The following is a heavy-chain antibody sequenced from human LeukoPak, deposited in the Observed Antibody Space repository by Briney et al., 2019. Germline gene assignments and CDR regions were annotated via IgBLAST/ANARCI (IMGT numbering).Heavy chain of an antibody. V-gene: IGHV3-74*01. CDR3: ARADGSILLDY. Sequence: GGSLRLSCAASGFTFSSYWMHWVRQAPGKGLGWVSRSNSDGSSTSYAESGKGRFAISRDNAKNTLYLQMTCVRSEGLAISVCARADGSILLDYSGQGTLVTVSS. CDR2: SNSDGSST. D-gene: IGHD5-24*01. CDR1: GFTFSSYW. J-gene: IGHJ4*02.